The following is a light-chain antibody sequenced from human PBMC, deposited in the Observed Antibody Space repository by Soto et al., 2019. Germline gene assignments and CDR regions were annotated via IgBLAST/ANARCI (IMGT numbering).Light chain of an antibody. Sequence: VLTQSRGALSLSPRGRSTLSFRASQSVSNNYLAWYQQKPGQAPRLLIHGASNRATGIPDRFSGSGSGTDFTLTISRLEPEDFAVYYCQQYSMAPLTFGQGTKVDIK. J-gene: IGKJ1*01. V-gene: IGKV3-20*01. CDR1: QSVSNNY. CDR3: QQYSMAPLT. CDR2: GAS.